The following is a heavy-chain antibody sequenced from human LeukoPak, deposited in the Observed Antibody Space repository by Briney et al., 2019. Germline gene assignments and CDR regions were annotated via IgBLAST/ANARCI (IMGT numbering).Heavy chain of an antibody. CDR1: GYTFTGYY. V-gene: IGHV1-2*02. J-gene: IGHJ4*02. Sequence: ASVKVSCKASGYTFTGYYMHWVRQAPGQGLEWMGWINPNSGGTNYAQKFQGRVTMTRDTSISTAYMELSSLRSEDTAVYYCARGVRVAGMGSGYWGQGTLVTVSS. D-gene: IGHD6-19*01. CDR2: INPNSGGT. CDR3: ARGVRVAGMGSGY.